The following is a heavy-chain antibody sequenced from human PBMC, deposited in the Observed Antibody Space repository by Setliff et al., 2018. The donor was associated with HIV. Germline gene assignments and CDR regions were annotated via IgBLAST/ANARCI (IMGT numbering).Heavy chain of an antibody. CDR1: GAPIDDASYY. D-gene: IGHD3-22*01. J-gene: IGHJ5*02. CDR2: IYFSERP. Sequence: SETLSLTCSVSGAPIDDASYYWAWIRQPPGKGLEWIGSIYFSERPYYNPSLASRATILLSTTKNQFSLDLHSMAATDTATYFCARVKVVGSSGLFFDPWGQGTPVTVS. V-gene: IGHV4-39*07. CDR3: ARVKVVGSSGLFFDP.